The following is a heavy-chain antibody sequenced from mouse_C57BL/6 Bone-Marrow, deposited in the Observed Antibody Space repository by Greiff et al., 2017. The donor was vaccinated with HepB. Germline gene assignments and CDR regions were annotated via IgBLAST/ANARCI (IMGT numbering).Heavy chain of an antibody. D-gene: IGHD1-1*01. Sequence: EVQLQESGGGLVKPGGSLKLSCAASGFTFSDYGMHWVRQAPEKGLEWVAYISSGSSTIYYADTVKGRFTISRDNAKNTLFLQMTSLRSEDTAMYYCARRKDYYYGSSLDYWGQGTTLTVSS. J-gene: IGHJ2*01. V-gene: IGHV5-17*01. CDR2: ISSGSSTI. CDR3: ARRKDYYYGSSLDY. CDR1: GFTFSDYG.